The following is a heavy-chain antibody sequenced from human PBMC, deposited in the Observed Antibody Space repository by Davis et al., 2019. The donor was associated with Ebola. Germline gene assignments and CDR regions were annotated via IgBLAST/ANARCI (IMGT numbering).Heavy chain of an antibody. Sequence: SETLSLTCTVSGGSISSYYWSWIRQPPGKGLEWIGYIYYSGSTNYNPSLKSRVTISVDTSKNQFSLKLSSVTAADTAVYYCARDRGEGVTTRGDAFDIWGQGTMVTVSS. D-gene: IGHD4-17*01. CDR3: ARDRGEGVTTRGDAFDI. CDR2: IYYSGST. CDR1: GGSISSYY. J-gene: IGHJ3*02. V-gene: IGHV4-59*12.